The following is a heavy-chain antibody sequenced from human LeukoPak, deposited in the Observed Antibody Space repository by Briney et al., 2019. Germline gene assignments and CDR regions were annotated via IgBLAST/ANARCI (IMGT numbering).Heavy chain of an antibody. CDR1: GYSFTSYW. CDR2: IYPGDSDT. D-gene: IGHD3-22*01. J-gene: IGHJ3*02. Sequence: GESLKISCKGSGYSFTSYWIGWVRQMPGKGLEWMGIIYPGDSDTRYSPSFQGQVTISADKSISTAYLQWSSLKASDTAMYYCARRARPEDYYDSSGYFLRAFDIWGQGTMVTVSS. V-gene: IGHV5-51*01. CDR3: ARRARPEDYYDSSGYFLRAFDI.